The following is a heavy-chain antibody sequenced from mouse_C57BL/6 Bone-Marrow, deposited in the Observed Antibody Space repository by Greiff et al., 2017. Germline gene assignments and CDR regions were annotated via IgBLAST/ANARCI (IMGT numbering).Heavy chain of an antibody. CDR2: IRSKSSNYAT. CDR3: VRDSRYYYGGGFAY. D-gene: IGHD1-1*01. CDR1: GFTFNTYA. Sequence: EVMLVESGGGLVQPKGSLKLSCAASGFTFNTYAMHWVRQAPGTGLEWVARIRSKSSNYATYYADSVKDRFTISRDDSQSMLYLQMNNLKTEDTAMYYWVRDSRYYYGGGFAYWGQGTLVTVSA. V-gene: IGHV10-3*01. J-gene: IGHJ3*01.